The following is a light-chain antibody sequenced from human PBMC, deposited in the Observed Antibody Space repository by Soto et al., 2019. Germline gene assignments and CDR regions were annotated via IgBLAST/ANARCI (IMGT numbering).Light chain of an antibody. CDR1: SSNIGAGYD. Sequence: QSVLTQPPSVYRAPGQRVTITSTRSSSNIGAGYDVHWYQQLPGTAPKLLIYGNSNRPSGVPDRFSGSKSGTSASLAITGLQAEDEADYYCQSYDSSLSGSYVFGTGTKVTVL. CDR2: GNS. V-gene: IGLV1-40*01. J-gene: IGLJ1*01. CDR3: QSYDSSLSGSYV.